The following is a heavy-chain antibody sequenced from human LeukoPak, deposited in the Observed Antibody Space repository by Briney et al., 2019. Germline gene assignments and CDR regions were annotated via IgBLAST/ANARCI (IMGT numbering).Heavy chain of an antibody. CDR3: ARVDSGSACAS. CDR1: GFTLSSYS. Sequence: GGSLRLSCAASGFTLSSYSMHWVRRAPGKGLEFVSAISRNGRNTYYGNSVKGRFTISRDISKNTLHLQMGSLRPEDMAVYYCARVDSGSACASWGQGILVTVSS. V-gene: IGHV3-64*01. J-gene: IGHJ1*01. D-gene: IGHD6-19*01. CDR2: ISRNGRNT.